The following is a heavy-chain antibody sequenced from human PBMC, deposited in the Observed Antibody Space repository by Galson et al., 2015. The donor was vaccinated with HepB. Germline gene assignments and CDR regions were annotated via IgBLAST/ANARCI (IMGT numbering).Heavy chain of an antibody. D-gene: IGHD3-9*01. J-gene: IGHJ4*02. CDR2: ISGSGSSK. V-gene: IGHV3-23*01. CDR1: GFTLSTYA. Sequence: SLRLSCAASGFTLSTYAMSWVRQAPGKGLEWVSAISGSGSSKYYADSVKGRFTISRDDAKNSLYLQMNGLRAEDTAVYYCARVGLLTDYYPFDYWGQGTQVTVSS. CDR3: ARVGLLTDYYPFDY.